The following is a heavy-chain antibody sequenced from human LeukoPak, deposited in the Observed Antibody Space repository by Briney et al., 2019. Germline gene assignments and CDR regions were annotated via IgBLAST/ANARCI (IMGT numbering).Heavy chain of an antibody. Sequence: GGSLRLSCAASGFTVSSNYMSWVRQAPGKGLEWVSVIYSGGSTYYADSVKGRFTISRDNSKNTLYLQMNSLRAEDTAVYYCAKDRRLVVVAATADYWGQGTLVTVSS. J-gene: IGHJ4*02. CDR3: AKDRRLVVVAATADY. D-gene: IGHD2-15*01. CDR2: IYSGGST. V-gene: IGHV3-53*01. CDR1: GFTVSSNY.